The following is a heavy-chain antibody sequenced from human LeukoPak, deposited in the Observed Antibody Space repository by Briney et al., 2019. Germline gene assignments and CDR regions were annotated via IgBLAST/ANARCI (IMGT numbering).Heavy chain of an antibody. CDR1: GYTFTNYY. V-gene: IGHV1-46*01. J-gene: IGHJ4*02. CDR2: INPSGGST. Sequence: ASVKVSCKASGYTFTNYYMHWVRQAPGQGLEWMGIINPSGGSTRYAQKFQGRVTMTRDTSTSTVYMELSSLRSEDTAVYYCARDLWDYYDYWGQGTLVTVSP. CDR3: ARDLWDYYDY. D-gene: IGHD3-16*01.